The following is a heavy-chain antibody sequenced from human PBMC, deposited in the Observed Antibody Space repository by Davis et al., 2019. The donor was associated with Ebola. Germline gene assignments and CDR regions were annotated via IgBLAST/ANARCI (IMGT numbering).Heavy chain of an antibody. CDR2: IYPGDSDT. CDR1: VHSFSSTW. CDR3: ARQSAAGYYYYYGMDV. D-gene: IGHD6-13*01. J-gene: IGHJ6*02. Sequence: GESLKISCKVSVHSFSSTWIAWVRQMPGKGLEWMGIIYPGDSDTRYSPSFQGQVTISADKSISTAYLQWSSLKASDTAMYYCARQSAAGYYYYYGMDVWGQGTTVTVSS. V-gene: IGHV5-51*01.